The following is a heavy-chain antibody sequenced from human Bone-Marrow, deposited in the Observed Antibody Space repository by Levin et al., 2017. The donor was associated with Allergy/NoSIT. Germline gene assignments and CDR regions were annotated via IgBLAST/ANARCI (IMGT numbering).Heavy chain of an antibody. J-gene: IGHJ5*02. Sequence: GGSLRLSCATSGFNFNSFSMNWVRQAPGKGLEWLADISIDGSVRQYVDAVKGRFTVSRDNTYNSLHLQMNNLRVDDTAVYYCARDPNWGNWFDPWGQGTLVTVSS. CDR3: ARDPNWGNWFDP. CDR1: GFNFNSFS. D-gene: IGHD7-27*01. V-gene: IGHV3-7*01. CDR2: ISIDGSVR.